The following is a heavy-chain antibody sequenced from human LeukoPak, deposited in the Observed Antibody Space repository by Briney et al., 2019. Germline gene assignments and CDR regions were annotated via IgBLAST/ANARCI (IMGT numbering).Heavy chain of an antibody. CDR3: ARDRLLYGNYYGMDV. CDR2: IYHSGST. CDR1: GGSISSGGYS. V-gene: IGHV4-30-2*01. J-gene: IGHJ6*02. Sequence: SETLSLTCAVSGGSISSGGYSWSWIRQPPGKGLEWIGYIYHSGSTYYNPSLKSRVTISVDRSKNQFSLKLSSVTAADTAVYYCARDRLLYGNYYGMDVWGQGTTVTVPS. D-gene: IGHD3-3*01.